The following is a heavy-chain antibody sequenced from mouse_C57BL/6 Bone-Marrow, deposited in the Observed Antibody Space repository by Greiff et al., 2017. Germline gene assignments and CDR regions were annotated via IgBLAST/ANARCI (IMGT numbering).Heavy chain of an antibody. V-gene: IGHV1-4*01. Sequence: QVQLQQSGAELARPGASVKMSCKASGYTFTSYTMHWVKQRPGQGLEWIGYINPSSGYTKYNQKFKDKATLTADKSSSTAYMQLRSLTSEDSAVYYCARKTTVVADFDYWGQGTTLTVSS. CDR3: ARKTTVVADFDY. D-gene: IGHD1-1*01. J-gene: IGHJ2*01. CDR1: GYTFTSYT. CDR2: INPSSGYT.